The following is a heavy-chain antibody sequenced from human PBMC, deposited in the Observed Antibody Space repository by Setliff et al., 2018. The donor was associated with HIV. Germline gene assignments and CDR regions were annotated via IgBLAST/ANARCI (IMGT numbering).Heavy chain of an antibody. J-gene: IGHJ5*02. CDR3: ARAPNSPYYSNFWYADH. V-gene: IGHV5-51*01. Sequence: GESLKISCKTSGYSFTTYWIGWVRQMPGQGLEWMALLYPGDSDIRYSPSFQSQVTVSADKSIGTAYLQWNSLKASDTALHFCARAPNSPYYSNFWYADHWGQGTLVT. CDR1: GYSFTTYW. CDR2: LYPGDSDI. D-gene: IGHD3-22*01.